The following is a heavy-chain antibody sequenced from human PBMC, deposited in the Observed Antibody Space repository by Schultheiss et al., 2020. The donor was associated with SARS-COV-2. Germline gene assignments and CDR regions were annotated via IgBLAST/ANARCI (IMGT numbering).Heavy chain of an antibody. J-gene: IGHJ5*02. V-gene: IGHV4-4*02. CDR1: GGSISSSNW. Sequence: SETLSLTCAVSGGSISSSNWWSWVRQPPGKGLEWIGEISHNGSTKYNPSLESRVAISLDTAKNQFSLKLTSVTAADTSLYYCARSFQLILPQASWFDPWGQGTLVTVSS. CDR2: ISHNGST. D-gene: IGHD3/OR15-3a*01. CDR3: ARSFQLILPQASWFDP.